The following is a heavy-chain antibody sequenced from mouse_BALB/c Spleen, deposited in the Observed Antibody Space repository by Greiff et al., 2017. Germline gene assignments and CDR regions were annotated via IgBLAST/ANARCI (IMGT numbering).Heavy chain of an antibody. Sequence: EVKLMESGPGLVKPSQSLSLTCTVTGYSITSDYAWNWIRQFPGNKLEWMGYISYSGSTSYNPSLKSRISITRDTSKNQFFLQLNSVTTEDTATYYCARWNSRFAYWGQGTLVTVSA. V-gene: IGHV3-2*02. J-gene: IGHJ3*01. CDR3: ARWNSRFAY. CDR2: ISYSGST. CDR1: GYSITSDYA.